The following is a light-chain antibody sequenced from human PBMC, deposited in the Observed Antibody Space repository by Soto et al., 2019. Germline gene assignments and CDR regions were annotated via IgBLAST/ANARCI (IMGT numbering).Light chain of an antibody. CDR2: DVS. Sequence: SVLTQPAYVSGSPGQSITISCTGTSSDVGGYNYVSWYQQHPGKAPKLMIYDVSNRPSGVSNRFSGSKSGNTASLTISGLQAEDEADYYCSSYTSSSTLFYVFGTGTKVTVL. CDR3: SSYTSSSTLFYV. V-gene: IGLV2-14*01. J-gene: IGLJ1*01. CDR1: SSDVGGYNY.